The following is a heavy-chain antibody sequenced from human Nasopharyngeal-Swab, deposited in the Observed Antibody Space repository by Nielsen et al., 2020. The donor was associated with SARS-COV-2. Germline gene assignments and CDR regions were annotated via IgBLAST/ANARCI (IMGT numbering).Heavy chain of an antibody. J-gene: IGHJ6*03. V-gene: IGHV4-38-2*01. CDR2: VYHSGST. D-gene: IGHD1-1*01. CDR1: GYSISSDNY. CDR3: GRHGAGTGGNRVYYYYYVNV. Sequence: GSLRLSCAVSGYSISSDNYWAWIRQSAGKGLEWIGSVYHSGSTYYTPALKRRATISVDTSNNQFSLKLTSVTAADTAVYYCGRHGAGTGGNRVYYYYYVNVWGKGTTVTVSS.